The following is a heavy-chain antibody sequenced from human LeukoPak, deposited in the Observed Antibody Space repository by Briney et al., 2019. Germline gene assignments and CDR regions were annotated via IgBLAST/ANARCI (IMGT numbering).Heavy chain of an antibody. Sequence: SETLSLTCTVSGGXISSYYWSWIRQPPGKGLEWIGYIYYSGSTNYNPSLKSRVTISVDTSKNQFSLKLSSVTAADTAVYYCARGDYYDSSGYFLTPFDYWGQGTLVTVSS. CDR3: ARGDYYDSSGYFLTPFDY. D-gene: IGHD3-22*01. CDR1: GGXISSYY. CDR2: IYYSGST. J-gene: IGHJ4*02. V-gene: IGHV4-59*01.